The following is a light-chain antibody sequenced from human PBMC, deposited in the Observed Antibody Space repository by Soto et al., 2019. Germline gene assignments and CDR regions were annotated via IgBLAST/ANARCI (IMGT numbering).Light chain of an antibody. CDR1: QSISTW. CDR3: QQYNSAWT. CDR2: TAS. Sequence: DIQMTPSPSTLSASVGDRVNITCRASQSISTWLAWYQQKPGKAPKLLIYTASNLEGGVPSRFSGSGSGTEFTLTISSLQPDDFATYYCQQYNSAWTFGQGTKVDIK. V-gene: IGKV1-5*03. J-gene: IGKJ1*01.